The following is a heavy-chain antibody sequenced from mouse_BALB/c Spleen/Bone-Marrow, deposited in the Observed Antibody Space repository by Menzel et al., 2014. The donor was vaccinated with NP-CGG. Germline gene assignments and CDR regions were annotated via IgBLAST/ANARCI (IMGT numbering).Heavy chain of an antibody. CDR1: GFSLTSYG. J-gene: IGHJ4*01. CDR2: IWAGGSP. CDR3: ARGPYITTDHYYAMDY. V-gene: IGHV2-9*02. Sequence: VNLVESGAGLVAPSQCLSITCTASGFSLTSYGVHWVRQPPGKGLEWLGGIWAGGSPNYNSTHKSKLSISKYNSKSQVFLKMNSLQTNDTAIYYCARGPYITTDHYYAMDYWGQGTSVTVSS. D-gene: IGHD1-2*01.